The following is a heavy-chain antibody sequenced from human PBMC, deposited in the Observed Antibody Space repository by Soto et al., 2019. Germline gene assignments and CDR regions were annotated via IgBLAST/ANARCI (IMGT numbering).Heavy chain of an antibody. CDR1: GYSFTNYC. V-gene: IGHV1-18*01. CDR2: ISGHNGNT. CDR3: ARAYYGLGSRRPRFCC. Sequence: ASVEVSCKASGYSFTNYCISWVRQAPGQGLEWMGWISGHNGNTNYAQKLQGRVTMTRDTSTSTAYMELRSLRSDDTAVYYCARAYYGLGSRRPRFCCWGQGTLVTTSS. D-gene: IGHD3-10*01. J-gene: IGHJ4*01.